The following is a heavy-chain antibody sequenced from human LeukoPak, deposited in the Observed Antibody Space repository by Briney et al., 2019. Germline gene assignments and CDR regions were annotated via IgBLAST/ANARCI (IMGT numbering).Heavy chain of an antibody. CDR2: INTNTGNP. J-gene: IGHJ3*02. CDR3: ARERAHGINDAFDI. Sequence: ASVKVSCKASGYTFTSYAMNWVRQASGQGLEWMGWINTNTGNPTYAQGFTGRFVFSLDTSVSTAYLQISSLKAEDTAVYYCARERAHGINDAFDIWGQGTMVTVSS. D-gene: IGHD2-15*01. V-gene: IGHV7-4-1*02. CDR1: GYTFTSYA.